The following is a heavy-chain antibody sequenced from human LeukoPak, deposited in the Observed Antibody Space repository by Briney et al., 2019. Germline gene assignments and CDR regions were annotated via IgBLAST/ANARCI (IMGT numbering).Heavy chain of an antibody. Sequence: GGSLRLSCAASEFSVGSNYMTWVRQAPGKGLEWVSLIYSGGSTYYADSVKGRFTISRDNSKNTLYLQMNSLRAEDTAVYYCARSPPRYDTRFFDYWGQGILVAVSS. D-gene: IGHD3-22*01. J-gene: IGHJ4*02. V-gene: IGHV3-66*01. CDR2: IYSGGST. CDR3: ARSPPRYDTRFFDY. CDR1: EFSVGSNY.